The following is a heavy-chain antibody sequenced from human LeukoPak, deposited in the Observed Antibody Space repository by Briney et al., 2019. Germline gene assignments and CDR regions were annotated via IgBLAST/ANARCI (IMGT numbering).Heavy chain of an antibody. J-gene: IGHJ4*02. D-gene: IGHD4-17*01. V-gene: IGHV5-51*01. CDR1: GYRFTSYW. CDR3: ASATHDYGDYH. Sequence: GESLKISCKGSGYRFTSYWIGWVRQMPGKGLEWMGIIYPGDSDTSYRPSFQGQATISADTSITPSSLQWSSLKASDTAMYYCASATHDYGDYHWGQGTLVTVSS. CDR2: IYPGDSDT.